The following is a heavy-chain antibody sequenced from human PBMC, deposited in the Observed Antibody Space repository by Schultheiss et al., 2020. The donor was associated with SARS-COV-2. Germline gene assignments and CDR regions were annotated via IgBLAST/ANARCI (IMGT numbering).Heavy chain of an antibody. Sequence: SETLSLTCTVSGGSISRGNFQWSWIRQPAGKGLEWIGRIYTSGSTNYNPSLKSRVTISVDTSKNQFSLKLSSVTAADTAVYYCAGSIVLMPPGWFDPWGQGTLVTVSS. J-gene: IGHJ5*02. CDR3: AGSIVLMPPGWFDP. CDR1: GGSISRGNFQ. V-gene: IGHV4-61*02. D-gene: IGHD2-8*01. CDR2: IYTSGST.